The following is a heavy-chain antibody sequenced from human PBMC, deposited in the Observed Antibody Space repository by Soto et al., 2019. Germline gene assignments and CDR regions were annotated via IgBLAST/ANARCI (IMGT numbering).Heavy chain of an antibody. CDR2: INHSGST. V-gene: IGHV4-34*01. Sequence: PAETLSLTCAVYGGCFSGYYWSWIRQAPGKGLEWVGEINHSGSTNYNPSLKSRVTISVDTSKNQFSLKLSSVTAAETAVYYCARYKLINMVRARYGMDVWGQGTTVTVSS. CDR1: GGCFSGYY. D-gene: IGHD3-10*01. J-gene: IGHJ6*02. CDR3: ARYKLINMVRARYGMDV.